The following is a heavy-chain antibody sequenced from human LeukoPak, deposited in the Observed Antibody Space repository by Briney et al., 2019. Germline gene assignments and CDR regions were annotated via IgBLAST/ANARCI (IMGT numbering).Heavy chain of an antibody. J-gene: IGHJ4*02. Sequence: SETLSLTCAVYGGSFSGYYWSWIRQHPGKGLEWIGEINHSGSTNYNPSLKSRVTISVDTSKNQFSLKLSSVTAADTAVYYCARGYGSGSYYQRWGQGTLVTVSS. V-gene: IGHV4-34*01. CDR1: GGSFSGYY. D-gene: IGHD3-10*01. CDR3: ARGYGSGSYYQR. CDR2: INHSGST.